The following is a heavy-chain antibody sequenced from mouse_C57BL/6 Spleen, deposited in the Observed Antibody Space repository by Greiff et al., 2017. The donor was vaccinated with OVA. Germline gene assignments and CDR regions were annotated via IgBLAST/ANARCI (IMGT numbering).Heavy chain of an antibody. CDR3: ARSDRYWYFDV. CDR2: INPYNGDT. D-gene: IGHD2-14*01. J-gene: IGHJ1*03. V-gene: IGHV1-20*01. Sequence: EVQVVESGPELVKPGDSVKISCKASGYSFTGYFMNWVMQSHGKSLEWIGRINPYNGDTFYNQKFKGKATLTVDKSSSTAHMELRSLTSEDSAVYYCARSDRYWYFDVWGTGTTVTVSS. CDR1: GYSFTGYF.